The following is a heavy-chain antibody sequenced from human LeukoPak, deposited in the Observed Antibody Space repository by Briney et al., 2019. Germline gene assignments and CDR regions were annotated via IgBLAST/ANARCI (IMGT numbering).Heavy chain of an antibody. CDR1: GYTLTELS. J-gene: IGHJ6*04. CDR3: ATYYYGSGSYPHYYYYGMDV. V-gene: IGHV1-24*01. D-gene: IGHD3-10*01. CDR2: FDPEDGET. Sequence: GASVKVSCKVSGYTLTELSMHWMRQAPGKGLEWMGGFDPEDGETIYAQKFQGRVTMTEDTSTDTAYMELSSLRSEDTAVYYCATYYYGSGSYPHYYYYGMDVWGKGTTVTVSS.